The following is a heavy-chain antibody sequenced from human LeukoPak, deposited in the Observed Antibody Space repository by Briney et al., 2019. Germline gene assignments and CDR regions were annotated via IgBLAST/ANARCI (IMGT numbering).Heavy chain of an antibody. D-gene: IGHD5-18*01. V-gene: IGHV3-30*02. CDR1: GFTFSSYE. CDR3: AKQGHTAMVILDY. Sequence: GGSLRLSCAASGFTFSSYEMNWVRQAPGKGLEWVAFIRYDGSNKYYADSVKGRFTISRDNSKNTLYLQMNSLRAEDTAVYYCAKQGHTAMVILDYWGQGTLVTVSS. CDR2: IRYDGSNK. J-gene: IGHJ4*02.